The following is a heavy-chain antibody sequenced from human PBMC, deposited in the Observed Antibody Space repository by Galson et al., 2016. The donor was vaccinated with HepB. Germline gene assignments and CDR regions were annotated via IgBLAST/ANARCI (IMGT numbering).Heavy chain of an antibody. J-gene: IGHJ6*03. CDR2: IYSDGRT. CDR1: GFAFMFYA. V-gene: IGHV3-53*01. CDR3: ARDIYEGAMDV. D-gene: IGHD5/OR15-5a*01. Sequence: SLRLSCAASGFAFMFYAMNWVRQAPGKGLEWVSSIYSDGRTYYADSVKGRFTISRANSKNTLFLQMNGLRADDTAVYYCARDIYEGAMDVWGKGTTVTVSS.